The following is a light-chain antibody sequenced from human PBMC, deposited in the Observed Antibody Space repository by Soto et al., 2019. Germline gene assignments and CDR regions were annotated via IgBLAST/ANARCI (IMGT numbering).Light chain of an antibody. J-gene: IGLJ7*01. V-gene: IGLV2-14*01. CDR1: SSDVGGYNY. CDR2: DVS. Sequence: QAVVTHPASVSGSPGQSITISCTGTSSDVGGYNYLSWYQQHPGKAPKLMIYDVSNRPSGVSNRFSGSKSGNTASLTISGLQAEDEADYYCSSYTSSSTLKVFGGGTQLTVL. CDR3: SSYTSSSTLKV.